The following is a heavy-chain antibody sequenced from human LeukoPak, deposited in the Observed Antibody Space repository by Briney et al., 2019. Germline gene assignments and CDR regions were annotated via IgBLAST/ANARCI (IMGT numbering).Heavy chain of an antibody. J-gene: IGHJ6*02. Sequence: ASVKVSCKVSGYTLTELSMHWVRQAPGKGLEWMGGFDLEDGETIYAQKFQGRVTMTRNTSISTAYMELSSLRSEDTAVYYCARVGVAGKNYYYGMDVWGQGTTVTVSS. CDR1: GYTLTELS. CDR2: FDLEDGET. CDR3: ARVGVAGKNYYYGMDV. D-gene: IGHD6-19*01. V-gene: IGHV1-24*01.